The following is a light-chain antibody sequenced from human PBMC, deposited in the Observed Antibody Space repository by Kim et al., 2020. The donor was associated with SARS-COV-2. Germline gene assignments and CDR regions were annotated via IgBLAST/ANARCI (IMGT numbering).Light chain of an antibody. CDR3: QQYVRSPPT. V-gene: IGKV3-20*01. CDR1: QSLDSNF. CDR2: VAS. Sequence: PGERDIHPCRASQSLDSNFLAWEQQNRGQAPRLLMYVASRRAAGIPDRFRGRGSGTDFTLTISRLEPEDFAVYYCQQYVRSPPTFGQGTRLEIK. J-gene: IGKJ5*01.